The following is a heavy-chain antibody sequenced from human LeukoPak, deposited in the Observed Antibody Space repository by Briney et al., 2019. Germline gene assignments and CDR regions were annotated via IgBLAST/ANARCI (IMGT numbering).Heavy chain of an antibody. J-gene: IGHJ4*02. CDR1: GFSISSGYY. CDR2: IYHSGST. V-gene: IGHV4-38-2*01. D-gene: IGHD4-23*01. Sequence: SKTLSLTCGVSGFSISSGYYWGWIRQPPGKGLEWIGTIYHSGSTYYNPSLKSRVTISVDTSKNQFSLKLSSVTAADTAIYYCARVAPSTVVTPFQWGQGTLVTVSS. CDR3: ARVAPSTVVTPFQ.